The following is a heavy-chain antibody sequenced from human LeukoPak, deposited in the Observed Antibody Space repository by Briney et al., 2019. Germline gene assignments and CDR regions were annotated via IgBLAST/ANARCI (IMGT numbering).Heavy chain of an antibody. CDR3: ARVYGSRWLQRDYYGMDV. D-gene: IGHD5-24*01. J-gene: IGHJ6*02. V-gene: IGHV1-69*13. CDR2: IIPIFGTA. CDR1: GGTFSSYA. Sequence: SVTVSCTASGGTFSSYAISWVRQAPGQGLEWMGGIIPIFGTANYAQKYQGRVTITADESTSTAYMELRSLRSDDTAVYYCARVYGSRWLQRDYYGMDVWGQGTTVTVSS.